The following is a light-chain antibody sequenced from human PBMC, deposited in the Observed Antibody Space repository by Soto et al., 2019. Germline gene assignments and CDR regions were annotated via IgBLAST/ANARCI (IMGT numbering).Light chain of an antibody. CDR1: QGISNY. CDR2: DAS. V-gene: IGKV3-20*01. J-gene: IGKJ5*01. Sequence: EIVLTQSPAILSLSPGESATLSCRASQGISNYLVWYQHKPGQAPRLLIYDASNRATGIPARFSGSGSGTDFTLTITRLEPEDFAVYYCQQYGSSPRTFGQGTRLEIK. CDR3: QQYGSSPRT.